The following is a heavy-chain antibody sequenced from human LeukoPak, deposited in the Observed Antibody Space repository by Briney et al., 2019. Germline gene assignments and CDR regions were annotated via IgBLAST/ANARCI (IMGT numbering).Heavy chain of an antibody. D-gene: IGHD6-13*01. CDR1: GFTFSSYG. CDR2: IWYDGSNK. CDR3: ARDQVLRGQQLVLGY. V-gene: IGHV3-33*01. J-gene: IGHJ4*02. Sequence: GGSLRLSCAASGFTFSSYGMHWVRQAPGKGLEWVAVIWYDGSNKYYADSVKGRFTISRDNSKNTLYLQMNSLRAEDTAVYYCARDQVLRGQQLVLGYWGQGTLVTVSS.